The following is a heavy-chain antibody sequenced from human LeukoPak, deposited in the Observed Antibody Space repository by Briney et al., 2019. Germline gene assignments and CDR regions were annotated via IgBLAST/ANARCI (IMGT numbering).Heavy chain of an antibody. CDR3: AREIFYDSSDIDAFDI. Sequence: ASVKVSCKASGYTFTSYGISWVRQAPGQGLEWMGWISAYNGNTNYAQKLEGRVTMTTDTSTSTAYMELRSLRSDDTAVYYCAREIFYDSSDIDAFDIWGQGTMVTVSS. D-gene: IGHD3-22*01. CDR1: GYTFTSYG. V-gene: IGHV1-18*01. CDR2: ISAYNGNT. J-gene: IGHJ3*02.